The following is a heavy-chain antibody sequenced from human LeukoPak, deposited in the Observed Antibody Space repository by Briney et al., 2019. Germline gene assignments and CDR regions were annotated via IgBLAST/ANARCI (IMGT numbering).Heavy chain of an antibody. V-gene: IGHV4-34*01. J-gene: IGHJ6*03. Sequence: SETLSLTCAVYGGSFSGYYWSWIRQPPGKGLEWIGEINHSGSTNYNPSLKSRVTISVDTYKNQFSLKLISVPAADTAVYYCARGVTMVRGGRPYYYMDVWGKGTTVTVSS. CDR3: ARGVTMVRGGRPYYYMDV. CDR1: GGSFSGYY. CDR2: INHSGST. D-gene: IGHD3-10*01.